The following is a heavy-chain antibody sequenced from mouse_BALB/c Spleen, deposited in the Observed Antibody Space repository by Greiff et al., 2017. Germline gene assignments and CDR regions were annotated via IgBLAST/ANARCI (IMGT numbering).Heavy chain of an antibody. D-gene: IGHD1-1*01. J-gene: IGHJ4*01. Sequence: QVQLKESGPSLVQPSQSLSITCTVSGFSLTSYGVHWVRQSPGKGLEWLGVIWRGGSTDYNAAFMSRLSITKDNSKSQVFFKMNSLQADDTAIYDCAKNDGSSYAIDDWGQGTSVTVSS. CDR1: GFSLTSYG. V-gene: IGHV2-5-1*01. CDR2: IWRGGST. CDR3: AKNDGSSYAIDD.